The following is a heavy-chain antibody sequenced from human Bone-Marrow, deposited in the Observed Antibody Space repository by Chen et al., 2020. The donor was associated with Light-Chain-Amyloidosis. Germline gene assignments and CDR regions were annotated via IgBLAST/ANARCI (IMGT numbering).Heavy chain of an antibody. CDR2: IISLLGIT. D-gene: IGHD3-10*01. Sequence: QVQLVQSGAEVKKPGSSVKVSCKSSGGSFNDYAMSWVRQAPGQGLECMGGIISLLGITKYAGKCQGRVTITADDSTCTAYMGLNTLTPDDTAVYFCATGTGSRGTFDVWGQGTMVIVSS. V-gene: IGHV1-69*01. J-gene: IGHJ3*01. CDR1: GGSFNDYA. CDR3: ATGTGSRGTFDV.